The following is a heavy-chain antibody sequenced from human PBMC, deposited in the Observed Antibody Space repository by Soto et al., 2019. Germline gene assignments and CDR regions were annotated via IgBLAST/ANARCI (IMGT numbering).Heavy chain of an antibody. CDR1: GFTFSSYG. D-gene: IGHD6-13*01. CDR3: AKARSSSWYGNWFDP. J-gene: IGHJ5*02. CDR2: ISYDGSNK. Sequence: GGSLRLPCAASGFTFSSYGVHWVRQAPGKGLEWVAVISYDGSNKYYADSVKGRFTISRDNSKNTLYLQMNSLRAEDTAVYYCAKARSSSWYGNWFDPWGQGTLVTVSS. V-gene: IGHV3-30*18.